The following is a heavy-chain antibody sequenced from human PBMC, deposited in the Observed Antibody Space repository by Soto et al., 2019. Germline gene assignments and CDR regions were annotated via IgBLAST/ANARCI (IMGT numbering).Heavy chain of an antibody. D-gene: IGHD6-19*01. CDR3: AKGGAIAVAGPRRHAFDI. V-gene: IGHV3-23*01. Sequence: PGGSLRLSCAASGFTFSSYAMGWVRQAPGKGLEWVSAISGSGGSTYYADSVKGRFTISRDNSKNTLYLEMNSLRAEDTAVYYCAKGGAIAVAGPRRHAFDIWGQGTMVTVSS. CDR2: ISGSGGST. J-gene: IGHJ3*02. CDR1: GFTFSSYA.